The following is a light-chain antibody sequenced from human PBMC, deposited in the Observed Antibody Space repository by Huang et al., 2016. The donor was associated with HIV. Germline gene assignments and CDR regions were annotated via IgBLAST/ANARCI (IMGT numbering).Light chain of an antibody. Sequence: DIQMTQSPPSLSASQGVRVTLTCRASQDIGTFLAWFQQKPGGIPKLLVYSASTLQLGVPSRFTGRGSGTEFTLTITNLQPEDVATYYCQRYDTAPRAFGPGTKVDIK. CDR2: SAS. J-gene: IGKJ1*01. V-gene: IGKV1-27*01. CDR3: QRYDTAPRA. CDR1: QDIGTF.